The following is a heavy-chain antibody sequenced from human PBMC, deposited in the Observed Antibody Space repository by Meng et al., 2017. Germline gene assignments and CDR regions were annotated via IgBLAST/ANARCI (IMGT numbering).Heavy chain of an antibody. V-gene: IGHV4-59*01. CDR2: IYYSGST. J-gene: IGHJ4*02. CDR1: GCSISGYS. CDR3: ARGYDFWSGQYYFDY. Sequence: QVERQGSVPGLVKPSETLSLTFTGSGCSISGYSWSWIRQPPGKGLEWIGNIYYSGSTNYNPSLKSRVTISVDTSKNQFSLKLSSVTAADTAVYYCARGYDFWSGQYYFDYWGQGTLVTVSS. D-gene: IGHD3-3*01.